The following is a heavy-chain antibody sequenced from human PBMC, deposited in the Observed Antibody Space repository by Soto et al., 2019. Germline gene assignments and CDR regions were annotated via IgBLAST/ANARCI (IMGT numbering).Heavy chain of an antibody. J-gene: IGHJ4*02. Sequence: GGSLRLSCAASRFTFSSYSMNWVRQAPGKGLEWVSSISSSSSYIYYADSVKGRFTISRDNAKNSLYLQMNSLRAEDTAVYYCARDRYYYDSSGYYSFDYWGQGTLVTVSS. CDR2: ISSSSSYI. V-gene: IGHV3-21*01. CDR1: RFTFSSYS. D-gene: IGHD3-22*01. CDR3: ARDRYYYDSSGYYSFDY.